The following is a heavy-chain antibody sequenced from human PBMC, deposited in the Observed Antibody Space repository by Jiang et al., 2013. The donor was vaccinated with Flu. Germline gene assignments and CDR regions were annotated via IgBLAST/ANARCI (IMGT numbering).Heavy chain of an antibody. CDR1: GYIFTSYS. CDR3: ARDSAVTGSRDYYFDY. D-gene: IGHD6-19*01. Sequence: SGAEVKKPGASVKVSCKASGYIFTSYSLSWVRQASGQGLEWMGWISANNGNTNYAQKLQGRVTMTTDTFTSTAYMELRSLRSDDTAVYYCARDSAVTGSRDYYFDYWGQGTLVTVSS. CDR2: ISANNGNT. V-gene: IGHV1-18*01. J-gene: IGHJ4*02.